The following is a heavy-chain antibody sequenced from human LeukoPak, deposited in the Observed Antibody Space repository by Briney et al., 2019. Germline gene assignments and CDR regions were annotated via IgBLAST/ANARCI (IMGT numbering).Heavy chain of an antibody. CDR2: INAGNGNT. J-gene: IGHJ6*02. CDR1: GYIFTNYY. Sequence: GASVKVSCKASGYIFTNYYMHWVRQAPGQRLEWMGWINAGNGNTKYSQKFQGRVTITRDTSASTAYMELSSLRSEDTAVYYCARDGLDYDFWSGLGMDVWGQGTTVTVSS. D-gene: IGHD3-3*01. CDR3: ARDGLDYDFWSGLGMDV. V-gene: IGHV1-3*01.